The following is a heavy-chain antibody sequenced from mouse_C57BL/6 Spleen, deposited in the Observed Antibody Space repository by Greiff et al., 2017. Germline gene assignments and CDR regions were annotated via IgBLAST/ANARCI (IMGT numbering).Heavy chain of an antibody. V-gene: IGHV1-81*01. Sequence: QVQLQQSGAELARPGASVKLSCKASGYTFTSYGISWVKQRTGQGLEWIGEIYPRSGNTYYNEKFKGKATLTADKSSSTAYMALRSLTSEDSAVYFCARSLIFNYGYFYFDYWGQGTTLTVSA. J-gene: IGHJ2*01. CDR2: IYPRSGNT. CDR3: ARSLIFNYGYFYFDY. D-gene: IGHD2-2*01. CDR1: GYTFTSYG.